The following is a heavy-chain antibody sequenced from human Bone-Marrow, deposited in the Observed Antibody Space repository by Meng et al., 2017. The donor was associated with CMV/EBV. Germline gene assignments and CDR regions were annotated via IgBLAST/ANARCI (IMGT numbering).Heavy chain of an antibody. J-gene: IGHJ4*02. Sequence: GESLKISCAASGFTFSSYYMHWVRQPPGKGLVWVSRINTDGMSTTYADSVKGRFTISRDNAKNTLYLQMNSLRAEDTAVYYCARSGKMVDLIKWGQGTLVTVSS. CDR1: GFTFSSYY. V-gene: IGHV3-74*01. CDR3: ARSGKMVDLIK. D-gene: IGHD2-8*01. CDR2: INTDGMST.